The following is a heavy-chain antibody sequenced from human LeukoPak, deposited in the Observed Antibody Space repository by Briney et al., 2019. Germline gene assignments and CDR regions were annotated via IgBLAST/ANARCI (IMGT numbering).Heavy chain of an antibody. D-gene: IGHD4-17*01. CDR3: ARDLGLSTVTSRGGDY. Sequence: GGSLRLSCAASGFTFSSYEMNWVRQAPGKGLEWVSYISSSGSTIYYADSVKGRFTISRDNAKNSLYLQMNSLRAEGTAVYYCARDLGLSTVTSRGGDYWGQGTLVTVSS. J-gene: IGHJ4*02. V-gene: IGHV3-48*03. CDR1: GFTFSSYE. CDR2: ISSSGSTI.